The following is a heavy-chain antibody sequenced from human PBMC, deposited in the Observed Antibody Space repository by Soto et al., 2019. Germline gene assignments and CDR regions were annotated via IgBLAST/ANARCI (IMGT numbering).Heavy chain of an antibody. CDR2: INTYTGNT. CDR1: GYTFTSYG. D-gene: IGHD1-20*01. Sequence: SVKVSCKASGYTFTSYGISWVRQAPGQGLEWMGWINTYTGNTNYAQKVQGRVTMTTDTSTSTAYMEVSRLRSDDTAVYYCARESYNWNYDYWGQGSPVTVSS. J-gene: IGHJ4*02. V-gene: IGHV1-18*01. CDR3: ARESYNWNYDY.